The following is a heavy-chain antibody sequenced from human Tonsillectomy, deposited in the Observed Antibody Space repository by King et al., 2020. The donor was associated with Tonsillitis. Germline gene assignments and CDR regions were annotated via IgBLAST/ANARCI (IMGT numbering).Heavy chain of an antibody. V-gene: IGHV4-31*03. Sequence: VQLQESGPGLVKPSQTLSLTCSVSGGSITSGGYYWAWIRQHPGKGLEWIGYIYKSGGTYYNPSLKSRVTISVDTSQNQVSLRVNSVTAADTAVYYRARSLPSPGSVDTAFDSWGQGTLVTVSA. CDR1: GGSITSGGYY. J-gene: IGHJ4*02. CDR2: IYKSGGT. D-gene: IGHD5-18*01. CDR3: ARSLPSPGSVDTAFDS.